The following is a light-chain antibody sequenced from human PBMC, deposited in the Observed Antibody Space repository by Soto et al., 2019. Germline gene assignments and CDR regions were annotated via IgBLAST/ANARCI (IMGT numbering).Light chain of an antibody. J-gene: IGLJ3*02. CDR1: SSNIGSNY. CDR3: AAWDDSLSGVV. V-gene: IGLV1-47*01. CDR2: RNN. Sequence: QPVLTQPPSASGTPGQRVTISCSGSSSNIGSNYVYWYQQLPGTAPKVLIYRNNQRPSGVPDRISGSKSGTSGSLAISGLRSEDEADYYCAAWDDSLSGVVFGGGTKLTVL.